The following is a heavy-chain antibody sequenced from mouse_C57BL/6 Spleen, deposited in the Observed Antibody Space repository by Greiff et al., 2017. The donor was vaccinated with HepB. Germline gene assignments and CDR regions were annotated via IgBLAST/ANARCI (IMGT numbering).Heavy chain of an antibody. CDR2: INPGDGDT. CDR3: ARPRLTRTLYFDV. D-gene: IGHD1-1*01. J-gene: IGHJ1*03. V-gene: IGHV1-82*01. CDR1: GYAFSSSW. Sequence: QVQLQQSGPELVKPGASVKISCKASGYAFSSSWMNWVKQRPGKGLEWIGRINPGDGDTNYNGKFKGKATLTADKSSSTAYMQLSSLTSEDSAVYFCARPRLTRTLYFDVGGTGTTVTVSS.